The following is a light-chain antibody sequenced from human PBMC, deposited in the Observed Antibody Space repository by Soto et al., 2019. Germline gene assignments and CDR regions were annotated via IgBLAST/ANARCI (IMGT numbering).Light chain of an antibody. CDR2: KAS. V-gene: IGKV1-5*03. J-gene: IGKJ1*01. CDR3: QQYNSYS. CDR1: QTISGW. Sequence: DIQMTQSPSTLSASVGYRVTIICRASQTISGWLAWYQQKPGKAPNLLIYKASSLQSGVPSRFRGSGSGTEFTLTISSLQPDDFATYYCQQYNSYSFGQGTKGDIK.